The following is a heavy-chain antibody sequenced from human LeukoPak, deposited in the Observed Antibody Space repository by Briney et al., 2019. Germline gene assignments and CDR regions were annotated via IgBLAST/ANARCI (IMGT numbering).Heavy chain of an antibody. CDR2: INPNSGGT. J-gene: IGHJ5*02. CDR1: GYTFTGYY. Sequence: ASVKVSCKASGYTFTGYYMHWVRQAPGQGFEWMGWINPNSGGTNYAQKFQGRVTMTRDTSISTAYMELSRLRSDDTAVYYCARAPPGVAAAVNWFDPWGQGTLVTVSS. D-gene: IGHD6-13*01. V-gene: IGHV1-2*02. CDR3: ARAPPGVAAAVNWFDP.